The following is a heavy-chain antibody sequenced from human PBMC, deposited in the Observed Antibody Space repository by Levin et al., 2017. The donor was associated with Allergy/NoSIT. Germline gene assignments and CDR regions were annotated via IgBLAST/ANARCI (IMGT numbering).Heavy chain of an antibody. CDR1: GFTFSSYS. J-gene: IGHJ4*01. CDR3: ARRGVTAFDY. V-gene: IGHV3-48*02. D-gene: IGHD2-21*02. Sequence: GESLKISCAASGFTFSSYSMNWLRQAPGKGLEWVSYISSTSSNTIHYADSVKGRFTISRDNAKNLLYLQMNSLRDEDTAVYHCARRGVTAFDYWGHGTLVTVSS. CDR2: ISSTSSNTI.